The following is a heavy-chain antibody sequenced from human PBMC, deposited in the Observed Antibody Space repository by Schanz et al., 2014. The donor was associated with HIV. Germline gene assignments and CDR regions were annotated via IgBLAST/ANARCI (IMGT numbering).Heavy chain of an antibody. CDR1: GFTLSSYS. J-gene: IGHJ4*02. D-gene: IGHD5-18*01. CDR2: MSYSSSAM. CDR3: ARGLPADY. V-gene: IGHV3-48*01. Sequence: EVQLVESGGGLVQPGGSLRLSCVASGFTLSSYSMNWVRQAPGKGLECVSYMSYSSSAMYYADSVKGRFTISRDKAKNTLYLQMNSLRAEDTAVYYCARGLPADYWGQGTLVTVSS.